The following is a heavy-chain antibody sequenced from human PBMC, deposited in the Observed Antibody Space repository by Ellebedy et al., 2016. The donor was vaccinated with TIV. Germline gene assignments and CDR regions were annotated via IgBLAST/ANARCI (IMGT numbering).Heavy chain of an antibody. Sequence: GGSLRLXCAASGFTFSSYGMSWVRQAPGKGLEWVSGISGSGDSTYYADSVKDRFTISRDNSKNTVYLQMDVLRAEDTAVYYCARGVCGGGCQLRIRWPWFDPWGQGTLVTVSS. J-gene: IGHJ5*02. CDR3: ARGVCGGGCQLRIRWPWFDP. CDR2: ISGSGDST. CDR1: GFTFSSYG. V-gene: IGHV3-23*01. D-gene: IGHD2-21*01.